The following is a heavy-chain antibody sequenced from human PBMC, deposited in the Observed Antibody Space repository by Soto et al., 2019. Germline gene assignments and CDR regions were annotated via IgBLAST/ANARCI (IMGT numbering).Heavy chain of an antibody. J-gene: IGHJ5*02. CDR2: IYYSGST. D-gene: IGHD1-20*01. CDR3: ARHQSFNWKPFDP. CDR1: GGSISSSSYY. V-gene: IGHV4-39*01. Sequence: SETLSLTCTVSGGSISSSSYYWGWIRQPPGKGLEWIGSIYYSGSTYYNPSLKSRVTISVDTSKNQFSLKLSSVTAADTAVYYCARHQSFNWKPFDPWGQGTLVTVSS.